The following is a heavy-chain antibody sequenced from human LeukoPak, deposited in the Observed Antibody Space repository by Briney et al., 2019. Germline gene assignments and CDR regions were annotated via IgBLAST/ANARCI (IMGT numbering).Heavy chain of an antibody. CDR3: ARGRWLQSGVAD. V-gene: IGHV1-69*05. Sequence: RASVKVSCKASGYTFTGYYMHWVRQAPGQGLEWMGGIIPIFGTANYAQKFQGRVTITTDESTSTAYMELSSLRSEDTAVYYCARGRWLQSGVADWGQGTLVTVSS. CDR1: GYTFTGYY. D-gene: IGHD5-24*01. CDR2: IIPIFGTA. J-gene: IGHJ4*02.